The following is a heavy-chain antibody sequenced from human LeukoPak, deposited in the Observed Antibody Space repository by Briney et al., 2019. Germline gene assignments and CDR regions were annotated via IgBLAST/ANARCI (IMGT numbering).Heavy chain of an antibody. V-gene: IGHV4-59*01. J-gene: IGHJ4*02. CDR3: ARGREWEPKVFDY. D-gene: IGHD1-26*01. Sequence: SETLSLTCTVSGGSISGYYWSWIRQPPGKGLEWIGYIYYSESTNYNPSLKSRVTISVDTSKNQFSLKLSSVTAADTAVYYCARGREWEPKVFDYWGQGTLVTVSS. CDR2: IYYSEST. CDR1: GGSISGYY.